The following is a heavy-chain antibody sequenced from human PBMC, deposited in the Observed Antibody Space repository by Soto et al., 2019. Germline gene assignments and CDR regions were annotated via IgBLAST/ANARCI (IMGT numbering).Heavy chain of an antibody. J-gene: IGHJ4*02. CDR3: TRDILLSGKTTYYFDY. V-gene: IGHV3-30*03. CDR1: GFTHYG. D-gene: IGHD1-26*01. Sequence: PGGSLRLSCAISGFTHYGMHWVRQAPGKGLEWVAKISYDTRNTYYVDSVKGRFTISRDTSKNTLYLQMDSLRTEDTAVYYCTRDILLSGKTTYYFDYWGQGTLVTVSS. CDR2: ISYDTRNT.